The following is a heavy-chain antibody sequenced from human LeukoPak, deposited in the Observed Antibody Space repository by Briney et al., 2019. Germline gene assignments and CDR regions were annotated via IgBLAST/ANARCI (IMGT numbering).Heavy chain of an antibody. D-gene: IGHD3-22*01. CDR2: IYYSGST. Sequence: SETLSLTCTVSGGSISSYYWSWIRQPPGKGLEWIGYIYYSGSTNYNPSLKSRVTISVDTSKNQFSLNLSSVTAADTAVYYCARGGYYDSRGLTSYYNGMDVWGQGTTVTVSS. CDR3: ARGGYYDSRGLTSYYNGMDV. J-gene: IGHJ6*02. CDR1: GGSISSYY. V-gene: IGHV4-59*01.